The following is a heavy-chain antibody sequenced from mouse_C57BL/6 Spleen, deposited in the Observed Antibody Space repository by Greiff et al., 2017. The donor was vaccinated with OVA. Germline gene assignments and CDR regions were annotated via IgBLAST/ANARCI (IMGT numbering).Heavy chain of an antibody. V-gene: IGHV2-2*01. D-gene: IGHD1-1*01. CDR3: ARRPGSSYGYFDV. CDR1: GFSLTSYG. CDR2: IWSGGST. J-gene: IGHJ1*03. Sequence: VKLVESGPGLVQPSQSLSITCTVSGFSLTSYGVHWVRQSPGKGLEWLGVIWSGGSTDYNAAFISRLSISKDNSKSQVFFKMNSLQADDTAIYYCARRPGSSYGYFDVWGTGTTVTVSS.